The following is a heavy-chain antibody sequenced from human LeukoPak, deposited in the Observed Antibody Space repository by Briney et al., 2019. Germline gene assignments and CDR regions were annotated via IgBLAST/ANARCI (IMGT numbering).Heavy chain of an antibody. V-gene: IGHV1-2*02. J-gene: IGHJ3*02. CDR3: ARVRDGYNDAYDI. CDR1: GYTFTGYY. D-gene: IGHD5-24*01. Sequence: WASVKVSCKASGYTFTGYYMHWVRQAPGQGLEWMGWINPNSGGTNYAQKFQGRVTMTRDASISTAYMELSRLRSDDTAVYYCARVRDGYNDAYDIWGQGTMVTVTS. CDR2: INPNSGGT.